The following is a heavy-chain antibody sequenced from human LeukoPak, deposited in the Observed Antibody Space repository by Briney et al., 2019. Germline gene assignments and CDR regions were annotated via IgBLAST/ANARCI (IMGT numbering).Heavy chain of an antibody. J-gene: IGHJ5*02. CDR3: ARHAIWFGELWGSSWFDP. CDR1: GGSISSSSYY. D-gene: IGHD3-10*01. Sequence: PSETLSLTCTVSGGSISSSSYYRGWIRQPPGKGLEWIGSIYYSGSTYYNPSLKSRVTISVDTSKNQFSLKLSSVTAADTAVYYCARHAIWFGELWGSSWFDPWGQGTLVTVSS. CDR2: IYYSGST. V-gene: IGHV4-39*01.